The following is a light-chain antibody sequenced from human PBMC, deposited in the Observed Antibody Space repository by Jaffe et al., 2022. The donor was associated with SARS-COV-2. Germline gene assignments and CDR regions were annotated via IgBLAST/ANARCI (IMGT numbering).Light chain of an antibody. CDR1: SSNIGTHYN. CDR3: QSYDSSLSAYV. J-gene: IGLJ1*01. V-gene: IGLV1-40*01. Sequence: QSVLTQPPSVSGAPGQSITISCTGSSSNIGTHYNAQWYQQFPGTAPKLLMYGNTNRPSGVPDRFSGSKSGTSASLAISGLRAEDEADYYCQSYDSSLSAYVFGTGTKVIVL. CDR2: GNT.